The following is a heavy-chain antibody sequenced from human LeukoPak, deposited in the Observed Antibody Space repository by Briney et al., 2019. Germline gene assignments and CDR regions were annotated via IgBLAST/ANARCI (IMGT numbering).Heavy chain of an antibody. J-gene: IGHJ4*02. CDR1: GFTFSSYW. Sequence: AGGSLRLSCAASGFTFSSYWMHWVREAPGKGGVWGSRINREGSRTNYADFLKGGFTISRDKEKSTHYLKRKREREEDTAVYYCARVPLIAGTSVDYWGQGALVTVSS. CDR3: ARVPLIAGTSVDY. CDR2: INREGSRT. V-gene: IGHV3-74*01. D-gene: IGHD1-20*01.